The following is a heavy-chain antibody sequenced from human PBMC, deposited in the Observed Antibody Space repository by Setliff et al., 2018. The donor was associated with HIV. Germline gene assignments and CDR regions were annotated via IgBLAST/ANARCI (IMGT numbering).Heavy chain of an antibody. J-gene: IGHJ4*02. V-gene: IGHV4-61*02. CDR2: IYTSGST. Sequence: SETLSLTCTVSGDSTSSGSYYWSWIRQPAGKGLEWIGRIYTSGSTNYNPSLKSRVTISVDTSKNQFSLKLSSVTAADAAVYYCARGSYSSSWYGSHFDYWGQGILVTVSS. CDR3: ARGSYSSSWYGSHFDY. D-gene: IGHD6-13*01. CDR1: GDSTSSGSYY.